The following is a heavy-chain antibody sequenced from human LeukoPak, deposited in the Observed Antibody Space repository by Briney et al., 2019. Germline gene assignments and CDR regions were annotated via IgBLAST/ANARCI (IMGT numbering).Heavy chain of an antibody. D-gene: IGHD5-12*01. CDR1: GFTFSSYE. V-gene: IGHV3-48*03. CDR2: ISSSAGSI. J-gene: IGHJ4*02. CDR3: ARVLLSGYDRPIDF. Sequence: GGSLRFSCAASGFTFSSYEMNWVRQAPGKRLEWVSYISSSAGSIYLADSVKDRFSVSRDNAKNSLYLQMTSLRAEDTGIYYCARVLLSGYDRPIDFWGQGTLVTVSS.